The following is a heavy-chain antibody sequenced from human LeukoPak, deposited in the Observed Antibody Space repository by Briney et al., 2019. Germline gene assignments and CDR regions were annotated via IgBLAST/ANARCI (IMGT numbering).Heavy chain of an antibody. J-gene: IGHJ6*02. Sequence: ASVKVSCKASGYTFTTYYMHWVRQAPGQGLEWMGIINPSGGSTSYAQKFQGRVTMTRDTSTNTVYMELSSLRSEDTAVYYCARVGYSYGKYYYYGMDVWGQGTTVTVSS. CDR3: ARVGYSYGKYYYYGMDV. CDR1: GYTFTTYY. D-gene: IGHD5-18*01. CDR2: INPSGGST. V-gene: IGHV1-46*01.